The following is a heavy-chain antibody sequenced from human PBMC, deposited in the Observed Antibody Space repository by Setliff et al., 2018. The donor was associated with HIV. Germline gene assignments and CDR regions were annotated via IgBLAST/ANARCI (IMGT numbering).Heavy chain of an antibody. Sequence: ASVKVSCKASAYSFSKYGISWVRQAPGQGLEWMGWISGFNGNTKYGQSFQGRVTMTTDTSTSTVYMELRSLRSDDTAVYYCVSSQSPQDRAVIIGGLWGQGTQVTVSS. V-gene: IGHV1-18*01. CDR1: AYSFSKYG. CDR3: VSSQSPQDRAVIIGGL. CDR2: ISGFNGNT. J-gene: IGHJ4*02. D-gene: IGHD3-10*01.